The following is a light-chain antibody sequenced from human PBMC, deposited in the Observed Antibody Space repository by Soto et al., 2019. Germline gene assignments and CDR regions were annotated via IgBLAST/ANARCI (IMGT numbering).Light chain of an antibody. V-gene: IGKV2-30*02. CDR1: QSLVHSDGIAY. CDR3: MQGTHWPIT. J-gene: IGKJ5*01. CDR2: KVS. Sequence: DLVMTQSPLSLPVTIGHPASISCRSNQSLVHSDGIAYFSWFQQRPGRSPRRLIYKVSNRDSGVPARFSGSGSGTDFALKISRVEAEDVGVYYCMQGTHWPITFGQGTRLEIK.